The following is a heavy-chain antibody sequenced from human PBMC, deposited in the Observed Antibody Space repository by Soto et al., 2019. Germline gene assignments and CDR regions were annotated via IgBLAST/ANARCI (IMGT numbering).Heavy chain of an antibody. D-gene: IGHD3-3*01. Sequence: APGKVSYKASVYTCTSYGISWERQAPGQGLEWMGWISAYNGNTNYAQKLQGRVTMTTDTSTSTAYMELRSLRSDDTAVYYCARDSVETYYDFWSGYSTYYFDYWGQGTLVTVSS. V-gene: IGHV1-18*01. J-gene: IGHJ4*02. CDR1: VYTCTSYG. CDR2: ISAYNGNT. CDR3: ARDSVETYYDFWSGYSTYYFDY.